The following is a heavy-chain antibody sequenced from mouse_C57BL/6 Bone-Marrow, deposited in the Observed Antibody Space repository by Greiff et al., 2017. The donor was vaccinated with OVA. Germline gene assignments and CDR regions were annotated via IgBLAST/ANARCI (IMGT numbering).Heavy chain of an antibody. CDR3: TGATTVVATNFDY. Sequence: DVKLQESGGGLVQPGGSMKLSCVASGFTFSNYWMNWVRQSPEKGLEWVAQIRLKSDNYATHYAESVKGRFTISRDDSKSSVYLQMNNLRAEDTGIYYCTGATTVVATNFDYWGQGTTLTVSS. CDR2: IRLKSDNYAT. V-gene: IGHV6-3*01. D-gene: IGHD1-1*01. CDR1: GFTFSNYW. J-gene: IGHJ2*01.